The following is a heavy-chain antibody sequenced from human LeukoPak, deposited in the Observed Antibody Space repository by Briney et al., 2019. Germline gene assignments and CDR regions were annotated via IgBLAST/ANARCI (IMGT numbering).Heavy chain of an antibody. J-gene: IGHJ3*02. V-gene: IGHV3-21*01. D-gene: IGHD3-10*01. Sequence: PGGSLRLSCAASGFTFSSYSMNWVRQAPGKGLQWVSSIITSDNYMYYADSVKGRFTISRDNAKNSLYLQMNSLRAEDTAVYYCTTRGNYGSDLGDAFDIWGQGTMVTVSS. CDR3: TTRGNYGSDLGDAFDI. CDR1: GFTFSSYS. CDR2: IITSDNYM.